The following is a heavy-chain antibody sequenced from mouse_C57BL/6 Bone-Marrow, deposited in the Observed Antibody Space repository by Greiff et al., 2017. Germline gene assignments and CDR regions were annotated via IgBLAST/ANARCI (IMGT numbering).Heavy chain of an antibody. J-gene: IGHJ2*01. CDR3: DYYDSSYFDY. Sequence: QVQLQQPGAELVMPGASVKLSCKASGYTFTSYWMHWVKQRPGQGLEWIGEIDPSDSSTNYNQKFKGKSTLTVDKSSSTAYMQLSSLTSEYSAVYFCDYYDSSYFDYWGQGTTLTVSS. CDR2: IDPSDSST. V-gene: IGHV1-69*01. D-gene: IGHD1-1*01. CDR1: GYTFTSYW.